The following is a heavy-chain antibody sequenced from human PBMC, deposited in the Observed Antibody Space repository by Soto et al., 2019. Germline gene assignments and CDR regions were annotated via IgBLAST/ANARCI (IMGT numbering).Heavy chain of an antibody. Sequence: PGESLKISCQGSGYSFTSYWIHWVRQARGQRLEWIGWIVVGSGDTDYAQKIQERVTITRDMSTSTAYMELTSLRSEDTAVYYCAADPITLDYYGMNVWGQGTTVTVSS. V-gene: IGHV1-58*02. D-gene: IGHD5-12*01. J-gene: IGHJ6*02. CDR2: IVVGSGDT. CDR1: GYSFTSYW. CDR3: AADPITLDYYGMNV.